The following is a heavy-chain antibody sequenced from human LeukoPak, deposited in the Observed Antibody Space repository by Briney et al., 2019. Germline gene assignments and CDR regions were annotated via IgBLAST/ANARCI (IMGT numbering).Heavy chain of an antibody. D-gene: IGHD2-15*01. V-gene: IGHV1-8*01. CDR3: ARRYCSGGSRYGRRRGYWFDP. CDR1: GYTFTSYD. CDR2: MNPNSGNT. J-gene: IGHJ5*02. Sequence: ASVKVSCKASGYTFTSYDINWVRQATGQGLEWMGWMNPNSGNTGYAQKFQGRVTMTRNTSISTAYMELSSLRSEDTAVYYCARRYCSGGSRYGRRRGYWFDPWGQGTLVTVSS.